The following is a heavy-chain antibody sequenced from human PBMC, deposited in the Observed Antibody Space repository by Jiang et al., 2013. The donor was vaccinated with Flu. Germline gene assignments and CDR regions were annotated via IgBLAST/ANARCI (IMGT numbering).Heavy chain of an antibody. J-gene: IGHJ3*01. CDR2: IYYSGST. CDR1: GGSISSYY. CDR3: ARVINITIFVDGVTNAFDS. D-gene: IGHD3-3*01. V-gene: IGHV4-59*01. Sequence: GSGLVKPSETLSLTCTVSGGSISSYYWSWIRQPPGKGLEWIGYIYYSGSTNYNPSLKSRVTISVDTSKNQFSLKLSSVTAADTAVYYCARVINITIFVDGVTNAFDSLGPRD.